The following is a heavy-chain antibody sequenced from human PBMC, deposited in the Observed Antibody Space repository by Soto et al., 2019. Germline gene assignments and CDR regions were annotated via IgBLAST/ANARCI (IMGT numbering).Heavy chain of an antibody. CDR3: ARLGPLGWFDP. V-gene: IGHV4-39*01. CDR2: IYYSGST. Sequence: LSLTCTVSGGSISSSSYYWGWIRQPPGKGLEWIGSIYYSGSTYYNPSLKSRVTISVDTSKNQFSLKLSSVTAADTAVYYCARLGPLGWFDPWGQGTLVTVSS. J-gene: IGHJ5*02. CDR1: GGSISSSSYY.